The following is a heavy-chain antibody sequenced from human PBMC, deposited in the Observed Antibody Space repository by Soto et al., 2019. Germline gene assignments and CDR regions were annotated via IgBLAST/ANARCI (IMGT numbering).Heavy chain of an antibody. V-gene: IGHV3-23*01. CDR3: AKAATISTLYYYDS. CDR1: GFTFSSYA. Sequence: SLRLSCAASGFTFSSYAMSWVRQAPGKGLEWVSVITGSGGSTYYADSVKGRFTISRDNTKNTLYLQMNSLGADDTALYYCAKAATISTLYYYDSWGQGTLVTVSS. J-gene: IGHJ4*02. D-gene: IGHD2-2*01. CDR2: ITGSGGST.